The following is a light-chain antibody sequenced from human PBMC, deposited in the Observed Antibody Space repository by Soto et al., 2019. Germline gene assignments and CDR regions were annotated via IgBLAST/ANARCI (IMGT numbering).Light chain of an antibody. CDR1: SSDIGAAYD. Sequence: QSVLTQPPSVSGAPGQRVTISCSGSSSDIGAAYDVHWYQQHPGTAPKLLIHENTNRPSGVPDRFSASKSGTSASLVITGLQAEDEADYYCQSYDSRLGVVFGGGTKLTVL. CDR3: QSYDSRLGVV. CDR2: ENT. J-gene: IGLJ3*02. V-gene: IGLV1-40*01.